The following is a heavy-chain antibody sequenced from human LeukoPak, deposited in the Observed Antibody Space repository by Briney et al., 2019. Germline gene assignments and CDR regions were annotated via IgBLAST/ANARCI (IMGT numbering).Heavy chain of an antibody. CDR1: GGSISSYY. Sequence: SETLSLTCTVSGGSISSYYWSWIRQPPGTGLEYLGYFYYSGSTNYNPSLKSRVAISVDASKNQFSLKLGSVTAADTAVYHCARQRDSSSSPRRAFDIWGQGAMVTVSS. CDR2: FYYSGST. D-gene: IGHD6-6*01. CDR3: ARQRDSSSSPRRAFDI. V-gene: IGHV4-59*01. J-gene: IGHJ3*02.